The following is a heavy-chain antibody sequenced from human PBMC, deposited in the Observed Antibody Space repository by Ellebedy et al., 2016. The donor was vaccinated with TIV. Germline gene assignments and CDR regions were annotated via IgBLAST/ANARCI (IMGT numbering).Heavy chain of an antibody. D-gene: IGHD3-22*01. J-gene: IGHJ4*02. CDR2: ISYDGSNK. Sequence: GESLKISCAASGFTFSSYAMHWVRQAPGKGLEWVAVISYDGSNKYYADSVKGRFTISRDNSKNTLYLQMNSLRAEDTAVYYCARDISLEYYYDSSGYYYYWGQGTLVTVSS. CDR1: GFTFSSYA. V-gene: IGHV3-30-3*01. CDR3: ARDISLEYYYDSSGYYYY.